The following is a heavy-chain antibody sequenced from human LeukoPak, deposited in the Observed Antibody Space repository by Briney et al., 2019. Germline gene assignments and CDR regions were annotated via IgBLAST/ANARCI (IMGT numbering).Heavy chain of an antibody. D-gene: IGHD1-26*01. CDR2: IRYDGSNK. V-gene: IGHV3-30*02. CDR1: GFTFSSYG. J-gene: IGHJ4*02. CDR3: AKDQVLGIVGATYY. Sequence: GGSLRLSCAASGFTFSSYGMHWVRQAPGKGLEWVAFIRYDGSNKYYADSVKGRFTISRDNSKNTLYLQMNSLRAEDTAVYYCAKDQVLGIVGATYYWGQGTLVTVSA.